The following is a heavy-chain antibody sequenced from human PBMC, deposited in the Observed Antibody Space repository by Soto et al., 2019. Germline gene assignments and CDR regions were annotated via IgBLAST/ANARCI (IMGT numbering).Heavy chain of an antibody. D-gene: IGHD6-19*01. J-gene: IGHJ4*02. CDR2: IYYRSKWYN. Sequence: PSQTLSLTCAISGDSVSSNSVAWNWIRQSPSRGLEWLGRIYYRSKWYNDYAVSVKSRININPDTSKNQFSLQLNSATPEDTAVNYCARFGSGWWFDYWGQGTLVTVS. CDR1: GDSVSSNSVA. CDR3: ARFGSGWWFDY. V-gene: IGHV6-1*01.